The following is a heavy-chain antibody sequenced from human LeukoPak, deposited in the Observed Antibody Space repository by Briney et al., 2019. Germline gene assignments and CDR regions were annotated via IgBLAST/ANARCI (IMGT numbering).Heavy chain of an antibody. CDR1: GGSISSYY. J-gene: IGHJ6*02. CDR3: ARDTYYYGMDV. V-gene: IGHV4-59*01. Sequence: SETLSLTCTVSGGSISSYYWSWIRQPPGKGLERIGYIYYSGSTNYNPSLKSRVTISVNTSKNQFSLKLSSVTAADTAVYYCARDTYYYGMDVWGQGTTVTVSS. CDR2: IYYSGST.